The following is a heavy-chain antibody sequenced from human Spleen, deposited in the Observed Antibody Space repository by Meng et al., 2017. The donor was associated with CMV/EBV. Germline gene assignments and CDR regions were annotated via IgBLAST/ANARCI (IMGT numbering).Heavy chain of an antibody. D-gene: IGHD2-15*01. CDR1: GFTFYNYG. CDR2: IWYDGSNK. Sequence: GGSLRLSCAASGFTFYNYGMHWVRQAPGKGLEWVALIWYDGSNKFYADSMKGRFTISRDNSKNTLYLQMNSLRAEDTAVYYCTKEGNGGSRHHFDYWGQGTLVTVSS. V-gene: IGHV3-33*06. CDR3: TKEGNGGSRHHFDY. J-gene: IGHJ4*02.